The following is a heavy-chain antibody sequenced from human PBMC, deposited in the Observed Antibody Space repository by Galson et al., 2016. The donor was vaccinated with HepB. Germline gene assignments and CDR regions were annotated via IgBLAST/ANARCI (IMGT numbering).Heavy chain of an antibody. CDR1: GGSISSGDYY. V-gene: IGHV4-30-4*01. CDR2: IYKSGSA. J-gene: IGHJ6*02. D-gene: IGHD6-25*01. CDR3: ARQRAGYYGMDV. Sequence: TLSLTCTVSGGSISSGDYYWSWIRQPPGKGLEWIGYIYKSGSASYNPSLKRRVTISLFTPETQFSLELSSVTAADTAVYYCARQRAGYYGMDVWGQGTTVIVSS.